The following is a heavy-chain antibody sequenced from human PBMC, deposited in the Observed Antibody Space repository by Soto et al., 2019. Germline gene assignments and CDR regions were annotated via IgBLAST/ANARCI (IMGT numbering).Heavy chain of an antibody. D-gene: IGHD2-15*01. J-gene: IGHJ4*02. CDR1: GGTFNSYT. CDR2: ITPLFGSA. Sequence: SLKVSCKASGGTFNSYTLYWVRQAPGQGLEWMGGITPLFGSANYAQNFQGRVTITADKSTRTAYMELSSLRSEDTAVYYCASQGGSSDYWGQGTLVTVSS. V-gene: IGHV1-69*06. CDR3: ASQGGSSDY.